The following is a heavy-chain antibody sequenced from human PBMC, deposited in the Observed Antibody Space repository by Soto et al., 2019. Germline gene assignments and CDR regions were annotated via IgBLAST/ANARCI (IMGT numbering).Heavy chain of an antibody. V-gene: IGHV4-59*08. D-gene: IGHD3-10*01. Sequence: SETLSLTCTVSGGSISSYYWSWIRQPPGKGLEWIGYIYYSGSTNYNPSLKSRVTISVDTSKNQFSPKLSSVTAADTAVYYCAGRPIKRGPSDYWGQGTPVTVSS. CDR2: IYYSGST. CDR3: AGRPIKRGPSDY. J-gene: IGHJ4*02. CDR1: GGSISSYY.